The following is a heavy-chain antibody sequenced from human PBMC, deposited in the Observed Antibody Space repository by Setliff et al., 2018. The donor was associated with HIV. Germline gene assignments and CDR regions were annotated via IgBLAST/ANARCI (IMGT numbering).Heavy chain of an antibody. CDR2: INHSGST. CDR1: GGSFGGYS. CDR3: ATHRRELGLHY. V-gene: IGHV4-34*01. J-gene: IGHJ4*02. Sequence: NPSETLSLTCAVYGGSFGGYSWSWIRQPPGKGLEWIGEINHSGSTNYNPSLKSRVTISVDTSKSQFSLKLTSVTAADTALYYCATHRRELGLHYWGQGTLVTVSS. D-gene: IGHD7-27*01.